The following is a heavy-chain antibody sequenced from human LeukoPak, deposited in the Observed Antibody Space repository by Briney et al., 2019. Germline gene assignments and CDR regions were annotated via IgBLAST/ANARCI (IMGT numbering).Heavy chain of an antibody. CDR1: GFTFNRDW. CDR2: IKEDGSEK. D-gene: IGHD6-13*01. J-gene: IGHJ4*02. V-gene: IGHV3-7*01. Sequence: GGSLRLSCAASGFTFNRDWTAWVRQAPGKGLEWVANIKEDGSEKNYVDSVKGRFTISRDNSENMVYLQMNSLRAEDTAVYYCAKSPSSWKFDDWGQGTLVTVSS. CDR3: AKSPSSWKFDD.